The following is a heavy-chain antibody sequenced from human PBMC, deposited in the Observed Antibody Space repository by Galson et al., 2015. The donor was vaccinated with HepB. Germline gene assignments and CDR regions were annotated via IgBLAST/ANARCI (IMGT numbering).Heavy chain of an antibody. D-gene: IGHD2/OR15-2a*01. CDR3: ARDAVSRAFDI. J-gene: IGHJ3*02. CDR1: GGSIRSSNYY. Sequence: ETLSLTCTVSGGSIRSSNYYWGWIRQPPGKGLEWIGSLYYGGRTFYNPSLKSRVTISVDTSKNQFSLKLNSVTAADTAIYYCARDAVSRAFDIWGQGTMVAVSS. V-gene: IGHV4-39*07. CDR2: LYYGGRT.